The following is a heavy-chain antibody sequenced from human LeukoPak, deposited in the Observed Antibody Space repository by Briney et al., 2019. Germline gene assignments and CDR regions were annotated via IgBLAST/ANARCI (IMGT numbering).Heavy chain of an antibody. V-gene: IGHV4-4*07. CDR1: GGSISSYY. CDR3: ARERVLAYCGGDCCPTLDY. Sequence: PSETLSLTCTVSGGSISSYYWSWIRQPAGKGLEWIGRIYTSGSTNYNPSLKSRVTMSVDTSKNQFSLKLSSVTAADTAVYYCARERVLAYCGGDCCPTLDYGGQGTLVTVSS. J-gene: IGHJ4*02. D-gene: IGHD2-21*02. CDR2: IYTSGST.